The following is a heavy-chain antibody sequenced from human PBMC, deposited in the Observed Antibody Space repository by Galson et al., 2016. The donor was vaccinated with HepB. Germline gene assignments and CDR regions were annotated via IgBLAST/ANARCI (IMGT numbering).Heavy chain of an antibody. CDR3: ARDGPIRRGGYTNLFWYFDL. CDR1: GYNFASLF. CDR2: INPSDGST. Sequence: SCKASGYNFASLFIYWIRQAPGQGLEWVGTINPSDGSTTYAQRFQGRVIMTRDTSTSTVYMELSGLTSEDTALYYCARDGPIRRGGYTNLFWYFDLWGRGTLVTVSS. V-gene: IGHV1-46*01. D-gene: IGHD5-12*01. J-gene: IGHJ2*01.